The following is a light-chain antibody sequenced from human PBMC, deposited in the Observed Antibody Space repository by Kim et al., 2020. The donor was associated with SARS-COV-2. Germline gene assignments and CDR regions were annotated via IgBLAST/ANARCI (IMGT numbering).Light chain of an antibody. V-gene: IGKV1-5*01. Sequence: DIQLTQSPSTLSASVGDRVTISCRASESISKWLAWYQQKPGKAPNLLIYDASNLESGVPSRFSGSGSGTEFTLTISNLQPDDFATYYCQQYNSFSRYTFGQGTNLDI. CDR3: QQYNSFSRYT. CDR2: DAS. J-gene: IGKJ2*01. CDR1: ESISKW.